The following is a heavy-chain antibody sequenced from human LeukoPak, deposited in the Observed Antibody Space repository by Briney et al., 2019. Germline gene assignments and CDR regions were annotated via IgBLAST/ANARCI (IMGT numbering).Heavy chain of an antibody. J-gene: IGHJ5*02. CDR1: GGSISSYY. CDR2: IYYSGST. V-gene: IGHV4-59*01. Sequence: SETLSLTCTVSGGSISSYYRSWIRQPPGKGLEWIGYIYYSGSTNYNPSLKSRVTISVDTSKNQFSLKLSSVTAADTAVYYCARAAPWFDPWGQGTLVTVSS. CDR3: ARAAPWFDP.